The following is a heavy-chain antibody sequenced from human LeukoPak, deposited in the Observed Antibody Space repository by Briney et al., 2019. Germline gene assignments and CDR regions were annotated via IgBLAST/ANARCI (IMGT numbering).Heavy chain of an antibody. CDR3: ARGWELPQSNWFDP. J-gene: IGHJ5*02. CDR1: GGSISSSSYY. CDR2: IYYSGST. Sequence: SETLSLTCTVSGGSISSSSYYWGWIRQPPGKGLEWIGSIYYSGSTYYNPSLKSRVTISVDTSKNQFSLKLSSVTAADTAVYYCARGWELPQSNWFDPWGQGTLVTVSS. V-gene: IGHV4-39*07. D-gene: IGHD1-26*01.